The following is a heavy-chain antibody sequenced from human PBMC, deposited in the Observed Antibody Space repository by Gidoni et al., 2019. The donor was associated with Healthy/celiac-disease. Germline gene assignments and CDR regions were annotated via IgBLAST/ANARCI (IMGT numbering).Heavy chain of an antibody. CDR2: INHSGST. CDR1: GGSCSGYD. V-gene: IGHV4-34*01. J-gene: IGHJ5*02. D-gene: IGHD6-19*01. CDR3: ARVSGWYRGWFDP. Sequence: QVQLQQWGAGLWKPSETLSLTRAVHGGSCSGYDWSWTRQPPGKGLEWIGKINHSGSTNYNPSLKSRVTIAVDTSKNQFSLKLSSVTAADTAGYYWARVSGWYRGWFDPWGHGTLVTVSS.